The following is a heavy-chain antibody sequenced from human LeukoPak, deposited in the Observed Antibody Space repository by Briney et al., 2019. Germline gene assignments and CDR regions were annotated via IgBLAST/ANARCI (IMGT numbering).Heavy chain of an antibody. CDR1: GGSFSGYY. CDR2: INHSGST. CDR3: ARRRFGFDP. V-gene: IGHV4-34*01. Sequence: SETLSLTCAVYGGSFSGYYWSWIRQPPGKGLEWIGEINHSGSTNYNPSLKSRVTISVDTSKNQFSLKLSSVTAADTAVYYCARRRFGFDPWGQGTLVTVSS. D-gene: IGHD3-16*01. J-gene: IGHJ5*02.